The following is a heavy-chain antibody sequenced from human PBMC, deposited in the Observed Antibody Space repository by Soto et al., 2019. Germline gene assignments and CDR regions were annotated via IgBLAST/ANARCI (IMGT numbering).Heavy chain of an antibody. Sequence: EVQLLESGGGLVQPGGSQRLSCVASEFTFSSYAMNWVRQAPGKGLEWVSGISDSGGSTYYADSVKGRFTISRDNSRSTLYLQMNNRRAEDTAVYYCAKAPSGSYYWTFDYWGQGTLVTVSS. D-gene: IGHD1-26*01. V-gene: IGHV3-23*01. CDR2: ISDSGGST. J-gene: IGHJ4*02. CDR1: EFTFSSYA. CDR3: AKAPSGSYYWTFDY.